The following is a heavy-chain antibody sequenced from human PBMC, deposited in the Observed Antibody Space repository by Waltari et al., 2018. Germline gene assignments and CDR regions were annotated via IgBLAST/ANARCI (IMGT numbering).Heavy chain of an antibody. CDR1: GGSLSSSSYF. CDR3: AREVPRNGYIGLSYYYMDV. D-gene: IGHD5-12*01. J-gene: IGHJ6*03. V-gene: IGHV4-39*01. CDR2: IYYRGST. Sequence: QLQLQESGPGLVKPSETLSLTCTVSGGSLSSSSYFWAWIRQPPGKGLAWIGSIYYRGSTYYDLSLRSRVTISVDRSTNQVSLRLTSVTAADTAVYFCAREVPRNGYIGLSYYYMDVWGKGTTVTVSS.